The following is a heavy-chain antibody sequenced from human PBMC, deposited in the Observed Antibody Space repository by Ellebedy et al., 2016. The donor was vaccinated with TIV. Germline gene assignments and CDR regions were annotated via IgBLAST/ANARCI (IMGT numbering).Heavy chain of an antibody. D-gene: IGHD4-23*01. Sequence: ASVKVSCKASGYTFTGYYMHWVRQAPGQGLEWMGWINPNSGGTNYAQKFQGWVTMTRDTSISTAYMELSRLRSDDTAVYYCARDLDYGGNCGAFDYWGQGTLVTVSS. CDR1: GYTFTGYY. CDR3: ARDLDYGGNCGAFDY. V-gene: IGHV1-2*04. J-gene: IGHJ4*02. CDR2: INPNSGGT.